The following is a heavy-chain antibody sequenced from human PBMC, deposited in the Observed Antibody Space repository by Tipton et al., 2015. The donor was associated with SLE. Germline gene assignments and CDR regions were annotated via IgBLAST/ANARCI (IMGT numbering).Heavy chain of an antibody. J-gene: IGHJ4*02. CDR2: IYYSGSTNYSGST. CDR3: STPGYCSGGSCYPALGY. V-gene: IGHV4-59*12. Sequence: TLSLTCTVSGGSISSYYWSWIRQPPGKGLEWIGYIYYSGSTNYSGSTNYNPSLKSRVTISLDTSKNQFSLKLSSVTAADTAVYYCSTPGYCSGGSCYPALGYWGQGTRVTVSS. CDR1: GGSISSYY. D-gene: IGHD2-15*01.